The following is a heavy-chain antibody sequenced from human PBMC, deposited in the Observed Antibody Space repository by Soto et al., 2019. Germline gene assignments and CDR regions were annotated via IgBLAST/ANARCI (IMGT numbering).Heavy chain of an antibody. J-gene: IGHJ5*02. CDR1: GGSVSSGSYY. Sequence: PSETLSLTCTVSGGSVSSGSYYWSWIRQPPGKGLEWIGYIYYSGSTNYNPSLKSRVTISVDTSKNQFSLKLSSVTAADTAVYYCARGITIFGVEIDPWGQGTLVTVSA. CDR2: IYYSGST. V-gene: IGHV4-61*01. D-gene: IGHD3-3*01. CDR3: ARGITIFGVEIDP.